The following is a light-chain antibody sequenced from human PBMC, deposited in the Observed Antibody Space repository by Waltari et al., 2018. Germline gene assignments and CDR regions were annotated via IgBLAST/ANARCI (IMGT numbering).Light chain of an antibody. CDR1: QGISSY. CDR3: QQHNNNPFT. V-gene: IGKV1-9*01. CDR2: KAS. Sequence: DIQMTQSPSSLSASVGDRVTITCRASQGISSYLAWYQQKPGKAPKLLIYKASTLQSGVPSRFSGSGSGTDFTLTISSLQPEDFVTYYCQQHNNNPFTFGPGTKLDIK. J-gene: IGKJ3*01.